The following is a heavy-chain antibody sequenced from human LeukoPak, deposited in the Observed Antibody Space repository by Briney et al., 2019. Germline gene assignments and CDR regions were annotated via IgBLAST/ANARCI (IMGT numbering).Heavy chain of an antibody. Sequence: PSETLSLTCTVSGGSISSYYWNWIRQPPGKGLEWIGYIYYXGXTNYNPSLRSRVTISVDTSKNQFSLKLSSVTAADTAVYYCARAHGVVDXXSXFDIWGQGTMVTVSS. CDR1: GGSISSYY. V-gene: IGHV4-59*01. CDR2: IYYXGXT. CDR3: ARAHGVVDXXSXFDI. J-gene: IGHJ3*02. D-gene: IGHD3-22*01.